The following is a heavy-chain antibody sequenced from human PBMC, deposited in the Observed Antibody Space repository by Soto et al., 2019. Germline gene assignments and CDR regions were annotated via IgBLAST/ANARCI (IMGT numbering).Heavy chain of an antibody. J-gene: IGHJ6*02. CDR3: AKVGYCGGDCSVYYYYYGMDV. CDR2: ISYDGSNK. Sequence: VGSLRLSCAASGFPFSSYGMRWVRQAPGKGLEWVAVISYDGSNKYDADSVKGRFTISRDNSKNTLYLQMNSLRAEDTAVYYCAKVGYCGGDCSVYYYYYGMDVWGQGTTVTVSS. D-gene: IGHD2-21*02. CDR1: GFPFSSYG. V-gene: IGHV3-30*18.